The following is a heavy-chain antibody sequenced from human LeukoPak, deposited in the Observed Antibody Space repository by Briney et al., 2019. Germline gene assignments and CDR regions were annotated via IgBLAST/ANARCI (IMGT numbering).Heavy chain of an antibody. CDR3: AKGRYYDSSGPNYFDY. Sequence: GGTLRLSCAASGFTFSNYDMSWVRQAPGKGLEWVSAISGSGGSTYYADSVRGRFTISRDNSKNTLYLQMNSLRAEDTAVYYCAKGRYYDSSGPNYFDYWGQGSLVTVSS. V-gene: IGHV3-23*01. CDR2: ISGSGGST. J-gene: IGHJ4*02. CDR1: GFTFSNYD. D-gene: IGHD3-22*01.